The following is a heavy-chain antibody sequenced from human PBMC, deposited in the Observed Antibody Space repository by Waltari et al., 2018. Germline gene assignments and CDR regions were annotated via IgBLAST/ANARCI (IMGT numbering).Heavy chain of an antibody. J-gene: IGHJ5*02. CDR1: GGAFSGYY. D-gene: IGHD2-15*01. V-gene: IGHV4-34*01. Sequence: QVQLQQWGAGLLKTSETLSLTCAVYGGAFSGYYWSWIRQTPGKGLEWIGKINHSGSTNSNPSLKSRVTISVDTSKNQFSLKLSSVTAADTAVYYCARHESLAVPWGQGTLVTVSS. CDR2: INHSGST. CDR3: ARHESLAVP.